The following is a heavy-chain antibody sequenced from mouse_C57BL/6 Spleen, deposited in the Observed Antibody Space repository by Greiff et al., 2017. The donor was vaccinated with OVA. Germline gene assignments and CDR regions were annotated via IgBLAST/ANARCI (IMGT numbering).Heavy chain of an antibody. CDR1: GYTFTSYR. D-gene: IGHD4-1*01. Sequence: VQLQQSGTVLARPGASVKMSCKTSGYTFTSYRMHWVKQRPGQGLEWIGAIYPGNSDTSYNQKFKGKAKLTAVTSASTAYMELSSLANEDSAVYYCTRSSNWDGEGYFDYWGQGTTLTVSS. CDR3: TRSSNWDGEGYFDY. CDR2: IYPGNSDT. V-gene: IGHV1-5*01. J-gene: IGHJ2*01.